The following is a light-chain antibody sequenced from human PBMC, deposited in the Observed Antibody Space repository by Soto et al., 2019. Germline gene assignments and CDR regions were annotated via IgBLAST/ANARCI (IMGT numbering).Light chain of an antibody. CDR1: QSVSSD. V-gene: IGKV3D-20*02. Sequence: VITQSPGTLSVSPGERATLSCRASQSVSSDLAWYQQKPGQAPRLLIYGASSRATGIPDRFSGSGSGTDFTLTISRLEPEDFAVYYCQQRSYWITFGQGTRLEIK. J-gene: IGKJ5*01. CDR2: GAS. CDR3: QQRSYWIT.